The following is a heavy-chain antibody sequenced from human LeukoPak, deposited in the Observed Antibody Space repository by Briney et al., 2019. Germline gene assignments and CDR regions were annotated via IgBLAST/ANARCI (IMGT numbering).Heavy chain of an antibody. Sequence: ASVKVSCKASGYSFTGYYIHWVRQAPGQGLAWMGWINPNSGDTKHAQKFQGRVTLTRDTSIGTASIELSSLRSDDTAVYFCAREMGVGSTFPPLNYWGQGTLVTVSS. V-gene: IGHV1-2*02. J-gene: IGHJ4*02. CDR1: GYSFTGYY. CDR2: INPNSGDT. CDR3: AREMGVGSTFPPLNY. D-gene: IGHD1-26*01.